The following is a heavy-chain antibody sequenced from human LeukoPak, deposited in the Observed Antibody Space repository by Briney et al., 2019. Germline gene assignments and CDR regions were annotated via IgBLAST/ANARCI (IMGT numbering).Heavy chain of an antibody. D-gene: IGHD2-2*01. CDR1: GYTFTGYY. V-gene: IGHV1-2*02. J-gene: IGHJ4*02. CDR3: ARDQGYCSSTSCYSFDY. CDR2: INPNSGGT. Sequence: ASVKVSCKASGYTFTGYYMHWVRQAPGQGLEWMGWINPNSGGTNYAQKFRGRVTMTRDTSISTAYMELSRLRSDDTAVYYCARDQGYCSSTSCYSFDYWGQGTLVTVSS.